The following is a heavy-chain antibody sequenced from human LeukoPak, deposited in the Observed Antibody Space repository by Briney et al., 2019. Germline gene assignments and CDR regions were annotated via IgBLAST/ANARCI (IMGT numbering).Heavy chain of an antibody. CDR3: AKDGCSSTSCYTNWFDP. CDR2: ISGSGGST. V-gene: IGHV3-23*01. Sequence: GRSLRLSCAASGFTFSGYAMSWVRQAPGKGLGWVSAISGSGGSTYYADSVTGRFTISRDNSKNTLYLQMNSLRDEDTAVYYCAKDGCSSTSCYTNWFDPWGQGTLVTVSS. J-gene: IGHJ5*02. CDR1: GFTFSGYA. D-gene: IGHD2-2*02.